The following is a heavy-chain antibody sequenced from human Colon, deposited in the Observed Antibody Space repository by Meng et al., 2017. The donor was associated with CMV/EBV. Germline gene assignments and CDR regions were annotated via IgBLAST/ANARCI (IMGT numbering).Heavy chain of an antibody. CDR3: ARVSSAGLALDV. D-gene: IGHD3-22*01. V-gene: IGHV3-53*01. J-gene: IGHJ3*01. Sequence: GESLKISCAASGFSFNSHTVNWVRQAPGKGLEWLSVIYSSGRTFYGDSAKGRFTISRDTSQNTVYLQMDTLRVEDTAMYYCARVSSAGLALDVWGQGTMVTVSS. CDR2: IYSSGRT. CDR1: GFSFNSHT.